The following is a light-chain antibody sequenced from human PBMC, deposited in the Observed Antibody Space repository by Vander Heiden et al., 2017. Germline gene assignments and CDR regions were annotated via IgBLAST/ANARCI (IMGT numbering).Light chain of an antibody. Sequence: SYVLTQPPSVSVAPGQTARIPCGGNNIGDEGVQWYQQRPGQAPVWFVEEKYDRPSGIPERFSGSHAGKTETLKLSRVEAGDEADDDGQVWVSRSNHVLVGGGTKLTVL. V-gene: IGLV3-21*02. CDR1: NIGDEG. CDR3: QVWVSRSNHVL. CDR2: EKY. J-gene: IGLJ2*01.